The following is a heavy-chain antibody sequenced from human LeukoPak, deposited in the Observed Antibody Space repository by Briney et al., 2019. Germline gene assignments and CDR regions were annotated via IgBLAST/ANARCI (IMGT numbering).Heavy chain of an antibody. CDR3: ARAHTYCSGGSCTYYYYGMDV. CDR2: IIRDGRST. CDR1: GFTFSSYW. Sequence: GGPLRLSCAASGFTFSSYWMHWLRQAPGKGLVWVSRIIRDGRSTSYADSVKVRFTISRDNAKNTLYLQMNSLRAEDTAVYYCARAHTYCSGGSCTYYYYGMDVWGQGTTVTVSS. D-gene: IGHD2-15*01. V-gene: IGHV3-74*01. J-gene: IGHJ6*02.